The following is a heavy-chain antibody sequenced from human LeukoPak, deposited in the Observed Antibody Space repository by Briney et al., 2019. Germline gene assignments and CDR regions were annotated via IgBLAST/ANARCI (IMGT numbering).Heavy chain of an antibody. CDR1: GFTFSSYA. J-gene: IGHJ4*02. Sequence: GGSLRLSCAASGFTFSSYAMHWVRQAPGKGLEWVAVISYDGSNKYYADSVKGRFTISRDNSKNTLYLQMNSLRAEDTAVYYCARDLGSYCDSSGYPDYWGQGTLVTVSS. V-gene: IGHV3-30-3*01. CDR2: ISYDGSNK. D-gene: IGHD3-22*01. CDR3: ARDLGSYCDSSGYPDY.